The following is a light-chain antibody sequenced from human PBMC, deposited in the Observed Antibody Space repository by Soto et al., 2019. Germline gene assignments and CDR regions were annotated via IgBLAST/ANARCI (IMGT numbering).Light chain of an antibody. CDR1: QDITNY. V-gene: IGKV1-33*01. Sequence: DIQITHSPPSLSSSVLYIFTITCQASQDITNYLNWYQQKPGKAPRLLLYDASSLETGVPSRFSGSGSGTDFTFTISSLQPEDIATYYCQHYDHLPITFGQGTRLEIK. CDR2: DAS. J-gene: IGKJ5*01. CDR3: QHYDHLPIT.